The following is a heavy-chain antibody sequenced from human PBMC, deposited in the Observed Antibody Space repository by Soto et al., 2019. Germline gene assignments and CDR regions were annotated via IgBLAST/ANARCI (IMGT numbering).Heavy chain of an antibody. CDR3: ARVRIVVVTTYPGDYYGMDV. CDR1: GFTFSSYE. V-gene: IGHV3-48*03. CDR2: ISRSGSTI. D-gene: IGHD2-21*02. Sequence: VQLVESGGGVVQPGRSLRLSCAASGFTFSSYEMNWVGQAPGKGLEWVAYISRSGSTIYYADSVKGRFTISRDNANNSLYLQMNGLRAEDTAVYYCARVRIVVVTTYPGDYYGMDVWGQGTTVTVSS. J-gene: IGHJ6*02.